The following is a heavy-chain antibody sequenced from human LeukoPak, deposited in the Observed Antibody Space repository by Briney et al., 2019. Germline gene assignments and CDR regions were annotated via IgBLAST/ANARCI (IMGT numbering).Heavy chain of an antibody. Sequence: GGSLRLSCAASGFTFSSYAMSWVRQAPGKGLEWVSAISGSGGSTYYADSVKGRFTISRDNSKNTLYLQMNSLRAEDTAVYCCAKGDSSAFTYYFDYWGQGSLVTVSS. CDR3: AKGDSSAFTYYFDY. D-gene: IGHD3-22*01. CDR2: ISGSGGST. J-gene: IGHJ4*02. CDR1: GFTFSSYA. V-gene: IGHV3-23*01.